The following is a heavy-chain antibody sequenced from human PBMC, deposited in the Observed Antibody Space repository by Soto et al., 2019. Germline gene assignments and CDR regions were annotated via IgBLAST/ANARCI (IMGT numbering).Heavy chain of an antibody. CDR3: ARGDATKIVVTTYYAMDV. CDR1: GGSLSNFG. D-gene: IGHD3-22*01. V-gene: IGHV1-69*12. Sequence: QVQLVQSGAEVKKPGSSVKVSCTASGGSLSNFGISWVRQAPGQGLEWMGAIIPVFGTPNYAQKFQDRVTINADESTNTVYMEVRSLTSEDTAVYSCARGDATKIVVTTYYAMDVWGQGTTVTVSS. CDR2: IIPVFGTP. J-gene: IGHJ6*02.